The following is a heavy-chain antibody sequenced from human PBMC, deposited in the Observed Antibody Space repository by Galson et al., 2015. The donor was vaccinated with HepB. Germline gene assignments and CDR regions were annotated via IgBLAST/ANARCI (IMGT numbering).Heavy chain of an antibody. CDR3: ARSGGATIDYYYMDV. D-gene: IGHD1-26*01. CDR1: GYTFTSYD. Sequence: SVKVSCKASGYTFTSYDINWVRQATGQGLEWMGWMNPNSGNTGYAQKFQGRVTMTRNTSISTAYMELSSLRSEDTAVYYCARSGGATIDYYYMDVWGKGTTVTVSS. J-gene: IGHJ6*03. CDR2: MNPNSGNT. V-gene: IGHV1-8*01.